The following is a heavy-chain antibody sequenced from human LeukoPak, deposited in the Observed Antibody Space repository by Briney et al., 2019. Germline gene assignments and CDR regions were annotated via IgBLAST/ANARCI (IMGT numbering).Heavy chain of an antibody. Sequence: GRSLRLSCAASGCTFDDYAMHWVRQTPRKGLEWVSGISWNSGNIGYADSVEGRFTISRDNARNSLYLQMNSLRAEDTALYYCAKDITHDTVMFSFASWGQGTLVTVSS. CDR3: AKDITHDTVMFSFAS. J-gene: IGHJ4*02. D-gene: IGHD5-18*01. CDR2: ISWNSGNI. V-gene: IGHV3-9*01. CDR1: GCTFDDYA.